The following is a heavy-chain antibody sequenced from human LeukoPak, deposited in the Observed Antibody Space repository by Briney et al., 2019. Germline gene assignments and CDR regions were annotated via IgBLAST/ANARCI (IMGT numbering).Heavy chain of an antibody. J-gene: IGHJ4*02. V-gene: IGHV3-48*04. D-gene: IGHD4-17*01. Sequence: GGSLRLSCAASGFTFSSSSMNWVRQAPGKVLEWVSYISSSSSTIYYADSVKGRFTISRDNAKNSLYLQMNSPRAEDTAVYYCARLTTVTANVFDYWGQGTLVTVSS. CDR1: GFTFSSSS. CDR2: ISSSSSTI. CDR3: ARLTTVTANVFDY.